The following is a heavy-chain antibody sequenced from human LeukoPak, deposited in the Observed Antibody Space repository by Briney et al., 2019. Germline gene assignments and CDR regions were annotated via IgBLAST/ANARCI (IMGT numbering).Heavy chain of an antibody. V-gene: IGHV4-59*02. CDR1: GGSVSYYY. Sequence: SETLYLTCTVSGGSVSYYYWNWIRQPPGKGLEWIGYFYYSGGTNYNPSLESRVTISVDTSKNQFSLKLSSVTAADTAVYYCARGMITFGGVIVKTYYFDYWGQGTLVIVSS. J-gene: IGHJ4*02. CDR2: FYYSGGT. D-gene: IGHD3-16*02. CDR3: ARGMITFGGVIVKTYYFDY.